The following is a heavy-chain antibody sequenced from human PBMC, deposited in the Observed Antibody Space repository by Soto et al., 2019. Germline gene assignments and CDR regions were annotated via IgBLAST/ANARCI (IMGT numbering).Heavy chain of an antibody. CDR3: ETNEPEWQEQY. D-gene: IGHD3-3*01. Sequence: QVQLVQSGAEVKKPGSSVKVSCKASGCTFSSYTISWVRQAPGQGLEWMGRISPNNGNANYAQKFQGRVTITANKYRSKVYKELSSMRTENSAVYYYETNEPEWQEQYWGQGDKVNVSS. V-gene: IGHV1-69*02. CDR2: ISPNNGNA. J-gene: IGHJ4*02. CDR1: GCTFSSYT.